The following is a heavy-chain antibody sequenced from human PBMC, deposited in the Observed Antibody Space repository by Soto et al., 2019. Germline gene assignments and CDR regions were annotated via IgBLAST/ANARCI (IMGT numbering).Heavy chain of an antibody. J-gene: IGHJ4*02. V-gene: IGHV3-11*01. CDR1: VFSFIDSY. CDR2: ISSGAFTI. D-gene: IGHD1-1*01. Sequence: GRSLRLACVFSVFSFIDSYMTWVRQIPGKGLEWIASISSGAFTISYAAAVKGRFTISRDDGHNSLFLQMDSLRAEDTALYYCARDTTRLEHWGQGTLVTVSS. CDR3: ARDTTRLEH.